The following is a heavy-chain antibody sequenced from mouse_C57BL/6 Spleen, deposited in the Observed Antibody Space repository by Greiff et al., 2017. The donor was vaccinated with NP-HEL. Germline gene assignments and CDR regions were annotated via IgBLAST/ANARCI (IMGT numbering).Heavy chain of an antibody. CDR2: ISSGSSTI. V-gene: IGHV5-17*01. J-gene: IGHJ2*01. Sequence: EVKLVESGGGLVKPGGSLKLSCAASGFNFRDYGMHWVRQAPEKGLEWVGYISSGSSTIKYADTVKGRFTISRDNAKNTLFLQMTSLRSEDTAMNYCARGGYFDYWGQGTTLTVSS. D-gene: IGHD1-1*02. CDR1: GFNFRDYG. CDR3: ARGGYFDY.